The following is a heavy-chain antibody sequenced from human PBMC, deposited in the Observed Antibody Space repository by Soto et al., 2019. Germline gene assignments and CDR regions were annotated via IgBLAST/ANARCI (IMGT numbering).Heavy chain of an antibody. J-gene: IGHJ4*02. V-gene: IGHV3-23*01. CDR3: AKSLRFWSGYDDYFDY. CDR1: GFTFSSYA. Sequence: PGGSLRLSCAASGFTFSSYAMSWVRQAPGMGLEWVSVVSGSGGSTYYADSVKGRFTISRDNSKNTLDLQMFSLRADDTAVYYCAKSLRFWSGYDDYFDYWGLGTLVTVSS. CDR2: VSGSGGST. D-gene: IGHD5-12*01.